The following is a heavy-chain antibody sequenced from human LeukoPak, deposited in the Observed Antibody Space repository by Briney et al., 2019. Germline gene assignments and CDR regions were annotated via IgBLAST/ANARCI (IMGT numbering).Heavy chain of an antibody. CDR3: ARKDGDY. V-gene: IGHV4-4*07. CDR1: GAFISAFH. J-gene: IGHJ4*02. CDR2: IYSSGST. Sequence: SKTLSLTCTVSGAFISAFHWTWFRQPAGKGLEWIGLIYSSGSTLFNPSLKSRVAMSVDLTKNQLSLKLTSVTAADTAMYYCARKDGDYWGRGTLVTVSS.